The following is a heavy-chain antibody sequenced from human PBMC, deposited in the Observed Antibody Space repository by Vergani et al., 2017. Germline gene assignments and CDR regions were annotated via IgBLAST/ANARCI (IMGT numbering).Heavy chain of an antibody. V-gene: IGHV4-39*07. CDR3: AGRSGIVYDIFSGTQYFFVF. D-gene: IGHD3-9*01. CDR1: NDSVSNTFYY. J-gene: IGHJ4*02. Sequence: QVQLQESGPGLVKPSETLSLTCTVSNDSVSNTFYYWGWIRQTPGKGLEWIGSIYRTGRTHFNPSLKSRVTISVDTSNNHFSLRLNSLTAADTAVYYCAGRSGIVYDIFSGTQYFFVFWGQGTLVTVSS. CDR2: IYRTGRT.